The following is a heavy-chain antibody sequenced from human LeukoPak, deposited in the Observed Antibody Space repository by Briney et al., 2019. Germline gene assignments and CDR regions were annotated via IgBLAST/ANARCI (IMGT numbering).Heavy chain of an antibody. Sequence: ASVKVSCKASGYTFTSYYMHWVRQAPGQGLEWMGIISPSGGSTSYAQKFQGRVTMTRDMSTSTVYMELSSLRSEDTAVYYCARDPGVGIWPDQYYFDYWGQGTLVTVSS. CDR1: GYTFTSYY. D-gene: IGHD1-14*01. CDR2: ISPSGGST. V-gene: IGHV1-46*01. J-gene: IGHJ4*02. CDR3: ARDPGVGIWPDQYYFDY.